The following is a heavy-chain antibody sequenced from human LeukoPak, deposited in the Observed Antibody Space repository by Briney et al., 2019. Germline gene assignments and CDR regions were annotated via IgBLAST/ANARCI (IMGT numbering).Heavy chain of an antibody. Sequence: GGSLRLSCAASGFTFSSYAMHWVRQAPGMGLEWVAVISYDGSNKYYADSVKGRFTISRDNSKNTLYLQMNSLRAEDTAVYYCASSTLPGANYYDSSGPLGIWGQGTMVTVSS. CDR3: ASSTLPGANYYDSSGPLGI. CDR2: ISYDGSNK. D-gene: IGHD3-22*01. J-gene: IGHJ3*02. CDR1: GFTFSSYA. V-gene: IGHV3-30-3*01.